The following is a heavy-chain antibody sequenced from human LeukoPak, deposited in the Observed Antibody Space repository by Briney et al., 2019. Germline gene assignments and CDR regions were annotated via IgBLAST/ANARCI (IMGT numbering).Heavy chain of an antibody. J-gene: IGHJ4*02. CDR2: IYTSGNT. CDR1: GGSISSYY. CDR3: ARGRGRSRYYFDY. V-gene: IGHV4-4*07. Sequence: SETLSLTCTVSGGSISSYYWSWVRQPAGKGLEWIGRIYTSGNTNYNPSLKGRVTMSVDTSKNQFSLNLSSVTAADTAGYYCARGRGRSRYYFDYWGQGTLVTVSS. D-gene: IGHD1-14*01.